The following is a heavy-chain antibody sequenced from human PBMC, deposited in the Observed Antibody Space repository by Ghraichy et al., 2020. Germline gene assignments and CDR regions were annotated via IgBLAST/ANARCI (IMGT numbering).Heavy chain of an antibody. CDR2: ISSSASST. V-gene: IGHV3-23*01. CDR3: AKAGGRGEDNYHFDL. Sequence: GGSLRLSCAASGFIFSDPGMSWVRQAPGKGLEWVSVISSSASSTLYSESVRGRFAISRDNTKHTVFLQMNSLTADDTATYFCAKAGGRGEDNYHFDLWGQGTPVTVSS. J-gene: IGHJ4*02. CDR1: GFIFSDPG. D-gene: IGHD3-10*01.